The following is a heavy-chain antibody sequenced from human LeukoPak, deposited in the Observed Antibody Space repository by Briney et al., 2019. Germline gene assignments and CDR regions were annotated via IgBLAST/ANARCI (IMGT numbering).Heavy chain of an antibody. CDR1: GYTFTGYY. Sequence: ASVKVSCKASGYTFTGYYMHWVRQAPGQGLEWMGWINPNSGGTNYAQKFQGRVTMTRDTSIRTAYMELSRLRSDDTAVYYCARVGYCSSTSCYSDWFDPWGQGTLVTVSS. CDR2: INPNSGGT. V-gene: IGHV1-2*02. CDR3: ARVGYCSSTSCYSDWFDP. D-gene: IGHD2-2*02. J-gene: IGHJ5*02.